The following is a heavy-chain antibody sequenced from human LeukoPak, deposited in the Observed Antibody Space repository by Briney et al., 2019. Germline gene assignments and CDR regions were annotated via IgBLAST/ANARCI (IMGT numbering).Heavy chain of an antibody. Sequence: SETLSLTCAVYGGSFSGYYWSWIRQPPGKGLEWIGEINHSGSTNYNPSLKSRVTISVDTSKNQFSLKLSSVTAADAAVYYCARQGYYGSGSYLDYWGQGTLVTVSS. V-gene: IGHV4-34*01. CDR2: INHSGST. CDR1: GGSFSGYY. D-gene: IGHD3-10*01. CDR3: ARQGYYGSGSYLDY. J-gene: IGHJ4*02.